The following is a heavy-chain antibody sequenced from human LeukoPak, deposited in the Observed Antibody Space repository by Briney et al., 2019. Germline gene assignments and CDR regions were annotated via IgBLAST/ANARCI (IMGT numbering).Heavy chain of an antibody. D-gene: IGHD3-16*01. CDR3: TRGAGWLIDY. CDR1: GGSISSYY. Sequence: SETLSLTCTVSGGSISSYYWSWVRQPAGKGREWIGYIYYSGSTNYNPSLKSRVTISADTSKNQFSLKLNSLTTADTPVYYCTRGAGWLIDYWGQGILVTVSS. CDR2: IYYSGST. J-gene: IGHJ4*02. V-gene: IGHV4-59*01.